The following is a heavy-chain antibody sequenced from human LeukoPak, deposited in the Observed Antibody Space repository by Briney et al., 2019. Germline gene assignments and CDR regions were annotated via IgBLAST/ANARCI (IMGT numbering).Heavy chain of an antibody. V-gene: IGHV3-21*01. D-gene: IGHD6-13*01. CDR1: VFTFSGYS. J-gene: IGHJ4*02. Sequence: GGSLRLSCAASVFTFSGYSMNWVRQAPGKGLEWVSSISTTSDYIHYAASLKGRVAISRDNAKNSLYLQMNSLRAEDTAVYYCARGGIYSQGFDYWGQGSLVTVSS. CDR2: ISTTSDYI. CDR3: ARGGIYSQGFDY.